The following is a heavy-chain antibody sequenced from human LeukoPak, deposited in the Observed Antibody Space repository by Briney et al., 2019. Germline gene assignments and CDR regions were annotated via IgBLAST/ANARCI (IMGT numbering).Heavy chain of an antibody. V-gene: IGHV3-9*01. J-gene: IGHJ6*03. Sequence: GGSLRLSCAASGFTFDDYAMHWVRQAPGKGLEWVSGISWNSGSIGYADSVKGRFTISRDNAKNSLYLQMNSLRAEDTALYYCAKDSDYGSGSYYMDVWGKGTTVTISS. CDR1: GFTFDDYA. CDR3: AKDSDYGSGSYYMDV. CDR2: ISWNSGSI. D-gene: IGHD3-10*01.